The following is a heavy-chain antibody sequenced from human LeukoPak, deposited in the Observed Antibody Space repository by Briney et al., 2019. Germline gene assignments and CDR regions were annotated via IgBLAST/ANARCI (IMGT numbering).Heavy chain of an antibody. CDR2: ISAYNGST. V-gene: IGHV1-18*01. J-gene: IGHJ4*02. CDR3: ARNRGGSYYEFDY. CDR1: GYTFTSYG. D-gene: IGHD1-26*01. Sequence: ASVKVSCKASGYTFTSYGISWVRHDPGQGREWMGWISAYNGSTNYAQKLQGRVTMTTDTSTSTAYMELRSLRSDDTAVYYCARNRGGSYYEFDYWGQGTLVSVSS.